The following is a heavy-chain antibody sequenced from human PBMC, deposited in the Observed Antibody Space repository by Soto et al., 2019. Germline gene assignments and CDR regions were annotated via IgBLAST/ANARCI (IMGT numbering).Heavy chain of an antibody. CDR2: IIPIFGIA. Sequence: QVQLVQSGAEAKKPGSSVKVSCKASGGTFSSYAISWVRQAPGQGLEWMGGIIPIFGIANYAQKFQGRVTITADKSTSTAYMEPSSLRSEDTAVYYCATGEATVTTYAFDIWGQGTMVTVSS. CDR3: ATGEATVTTYAFDI. CDR1: GGTFSSYA. V-gene: IGHV1-69*17. J-gene: IGHJ3*02. D-gene: IGHD4-4*01.